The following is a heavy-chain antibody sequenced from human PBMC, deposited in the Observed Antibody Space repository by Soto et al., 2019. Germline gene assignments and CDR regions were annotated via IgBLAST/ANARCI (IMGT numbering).Heavy chain of an antibody. Sequence: ASVKVSCKASGYTFTSYGLSWVRQAPGKGLEWMGGFDPEDGETIYAQKFQGRVTMTEDTSTDTAYMELSSLRSEDTAVYYCATCHYDILTGYYMFDYWGQGTLVTVSS. D-gene: IGHD3-9*01. V-gene: IGHV1-24*01. CDR1: GYTFTSYG. CDR2: FDPEDGET. J-gene: IGHJ4*02. CDR3: ATCHYDILTGYYMFDY.